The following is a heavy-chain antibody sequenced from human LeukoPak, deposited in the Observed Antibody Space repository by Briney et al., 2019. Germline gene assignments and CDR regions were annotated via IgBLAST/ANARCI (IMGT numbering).Heavy chain of an antibody. CDR1: DFTFSTYG. CDR2: ISGGGGST. Sequence: GGSLRLSCAASDFTFSTYGMSWVRQAPGKGLEWVSSISGGGGSTYYADSVKGRFTISRDNSKNTLYLQMNSLRAEDTAVYYCARGGSYLSAFDIWGQGTMVTVSS. V-gene: IGHV3-23*01. D-gene: IGHD1-26*01. J-gene: IGHJ3*02. CDR3: ARGGSYLSAFDI.